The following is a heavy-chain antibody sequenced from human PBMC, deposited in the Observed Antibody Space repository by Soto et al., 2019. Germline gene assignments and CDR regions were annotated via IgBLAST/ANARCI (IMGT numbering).Heavy chain of an antibody. V-gene: IGHV1-69*02. CDR1: GGTFSSYT. J-gene: IGHJ4*02. CDR3: ARKSPSSSFTAY. D-gene: IGHD6-13*01. CDR2: IIPILGIA. Sequence: GASGKVSCKASGGTFSSYTISWVRQAPGQGLEWMGRIIPILGIANYAQKFQGRVTITADKSTSTAYMELSSLRSEDTAVYYCARKSPSSSFTAYSGQGTRVTVSS.